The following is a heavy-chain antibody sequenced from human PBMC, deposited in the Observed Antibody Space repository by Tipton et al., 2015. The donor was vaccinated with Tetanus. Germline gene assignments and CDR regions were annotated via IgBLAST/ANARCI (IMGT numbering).Heavy chain of an antibody. CDR1: GYTFTGYY. Sequence: QLVQSGAEVKKPGASLKVSCKASGYTFTGYYLYWVRQVPGQGLEWMGWIDPNSGGTVYAQKFQGRVTMTRDTSISTAYMELGRLRSDDTAVYYCARDRGDYIYYGMDVWGPGTTVTVSS. CDR3: ARDRGDYIYYGMDV. J-gene: IGHJ6*02. D-gene: IGHD3-22*01. V-gene: IGHV1-2*02. CDR2: IDPNSGGT.